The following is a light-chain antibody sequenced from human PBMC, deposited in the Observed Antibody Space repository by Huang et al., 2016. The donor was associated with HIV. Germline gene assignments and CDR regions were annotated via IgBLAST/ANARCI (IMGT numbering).Light chain of an antibody. J-gene: IGKJ3*01. Sequence: IQLTQFPSALSASVGDRVSISCRTSQDVDTNLDWYQQRTGKAPKLLIYAASTLQSGVPSSFSGYGSGTAFSLTIRNLQPEDFATYYCQQLSTYPLTFGPGTTVDL. CDR2: AAS. CDR3: QQLSTYPLT. V-gene: IGKV1-9*01. CDR1: QDVDTN.